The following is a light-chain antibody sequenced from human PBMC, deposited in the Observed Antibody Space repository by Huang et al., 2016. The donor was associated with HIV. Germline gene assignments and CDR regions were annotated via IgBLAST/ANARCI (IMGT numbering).Light chain of an antibody. CDR3: QQYDSYPAT. CDR1: QSIVIW. Sequence: DIHMTQSPSTLSASAGDRVTMSCRASQSIVIWLAWYQQKPGNVPKRLIYKTSTLESGVPSSFSGGGSGTEFTLPINSLHPDDIGTYYCQQYDSYPATFGGGTKVEMK. CDR2: KTS. J-gene: IGKJ4*01. V-gene: IGKV1-5*03.